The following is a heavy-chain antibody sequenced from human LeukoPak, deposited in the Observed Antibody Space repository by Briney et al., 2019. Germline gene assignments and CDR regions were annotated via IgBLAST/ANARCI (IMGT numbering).Heavy chain of an antibody. J-gene: IGHJ6*02. CDR2: IHYRGST. CDR3: ARLGRQLLDYYGMDV. D-gene: IGHD1-26*01. Sequence: SETLSLTCTVSGGSISGYYWSWIRQPPGKGLEWIGYIHYRGSTNYNPSLKSRVTISVDTSKNQFSLKLSSVTAADTAVYYCARLGRQLLDYYGMDVWGQGTTVTVSS. CDR1: GGSISGYY. V-gene: IGHV4-59*08.